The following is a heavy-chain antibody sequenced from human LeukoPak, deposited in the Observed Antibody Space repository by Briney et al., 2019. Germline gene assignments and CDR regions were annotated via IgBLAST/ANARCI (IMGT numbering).Heavy chain of an antibody. D-gene: IGHD1-26*01. J-gene: IGHJ4*02. CDR1: GYTFTGYY. V-gene: IGHV1-2*06. CDR2: INPNSGGT. CDR3: ARGMWDDLIFDY. Sequence: ASVKVSCKASGYTFTGYYMHWGRQAPGQGLEWMGRINPNSGGTNYAQKFQGRVTMTRDTSISTAYMELSRLRSDDTAVYYCARGMWDDLIFDYWGQGTLVTVSS.